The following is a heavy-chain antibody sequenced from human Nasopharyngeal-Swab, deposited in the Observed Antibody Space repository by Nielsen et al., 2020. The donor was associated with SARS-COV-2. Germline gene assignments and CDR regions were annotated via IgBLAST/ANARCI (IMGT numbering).Heavy chain of an antibody. D-gene: IGHD3-16*02. J-gene: IGHJ3*01. V-gene: IGHV4-31*11. Sequence: SETLSLTCDVSGGSVGSYDWWSWVRQHPGKGLEWIGYIHYTGNTYYNPSLESRLTISLDTSQNQFSLRLSSVTAADTAVYYCAREVIEQAVSDAFDFWGQGTMVTVSS. CDR2: IHYTGNT. CDR1: GGSVGSYDW. CDR3: AREVIEQAVSDAFDF.